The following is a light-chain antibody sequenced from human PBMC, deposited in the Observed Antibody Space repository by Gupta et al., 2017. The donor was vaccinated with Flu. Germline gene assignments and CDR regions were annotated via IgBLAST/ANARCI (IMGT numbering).Light chain of an antibody. CDR2: DVT. CDR3: HCSYIGTNTFL. Sequence: SDEVSNNLVSWYRQYPGKAPLLIIFDVTKRPSGISDRFSGSKSGTTASLTITGVRAGDEADYYCHCSYIGTNTFLFGGGTKLAVL. J-gene: IGLJ3*02. CDR1: SDEVSNNL. V-gene: IGLV2-23*02.